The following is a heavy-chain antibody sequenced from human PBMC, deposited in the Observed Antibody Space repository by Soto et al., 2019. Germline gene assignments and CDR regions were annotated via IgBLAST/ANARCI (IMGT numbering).Heavy chain of an antibody. D-gene: IGHD6-13*01. Sequence: SETLSLTCTVSGGSISSYYWSWIRQPPGKGLEWIGYIYYSGSTNYNPSLKSRVTISVDTSKNQFSLKLSSVTAADTAVYYCASSPYSSSVSPFDYWGQGTLVTVSS. J-gene: IGHJ4*02. CDR3: ASSPYSSSVSPFDY. CDR1: GGSISSYY. CDR2: IYYSGST. V-gene: IGHV4-59*01.